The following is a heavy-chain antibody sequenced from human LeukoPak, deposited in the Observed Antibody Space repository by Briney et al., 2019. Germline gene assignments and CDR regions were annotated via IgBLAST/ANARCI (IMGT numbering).Heavy chain of an antibody. CDR2: AGWAGGTT. CDR1: GFNFDRYT. D-gene: IGHD5-18*01. V-gene: IGHV3-43*01. Sequence: GGSLRLSCATSGFNFDRYTIHWVRQAPGKGLEWVSLAGWAGGTTYYSDSVRGRFTISRDSGKNSVYQQMNSLTTDDTAFYFCAKELDTMFFDYWGQGALVTVSS. J-gene: IGHJ4*02. CDR3: AKELDTMFFDY.